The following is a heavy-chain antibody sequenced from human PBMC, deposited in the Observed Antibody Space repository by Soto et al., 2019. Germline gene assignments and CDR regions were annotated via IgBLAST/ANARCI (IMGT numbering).Heavy chain of an antibody. D-gene: IGHD6-6*01. Sequence: ETLSLPCAVYGGSFSGYYWSWIRQPPGKGLEWIGEINHSGSTNYNPSLKSRVTISVDTSENQFSLKLSSVTAADTAVYYCARAHSSSGYYYYGRDVWVQGTPVTVS. CDR3: ARAHSSSGYYYYGRDV. J-gene: IGHJ6*02. CDR1: GGSFSGYY. V-gene: IGHV4-34*01. CDR2: INHSGST.